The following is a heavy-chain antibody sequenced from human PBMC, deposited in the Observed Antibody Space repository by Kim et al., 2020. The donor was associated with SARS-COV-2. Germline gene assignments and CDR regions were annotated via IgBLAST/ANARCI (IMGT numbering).Heavy chain of an antibody. J-gene: IGHJ4*02. Sequence: GGSLRLSCVASEFTFTSYAMNWVRQAPGKGLEWVSGISGGGGSTYYADSVKGRFTISRDSSKNMVYLQMNSLRAEDTAVYYCAKELRMTTQTSGGDFFDYWGRGTLVTVSS. V-gene: IGHV3-23*01. CDR2: ISGGGGST. D-gene: IGHD4-17*01. CDR1: EFTFTSYA. CDR3: AKELRMTTQTSGGDFFDY.